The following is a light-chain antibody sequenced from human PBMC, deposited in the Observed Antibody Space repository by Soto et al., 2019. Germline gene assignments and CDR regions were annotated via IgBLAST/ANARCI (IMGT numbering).Light chain of an antibody. J-gene: IGKJ4*01. CDR1: QGIGVY. V-gene: IGKV1-27*01. CDR2: AAS. CDR3: QKYNIAPLT. Sequence: DIQMTQSPSSLSASFGDRVTITCRASQGIGVYLAWFQQKPGNAPKLLIYAASTLQSGVPSRFSGSGSGTDFTLTISGLQPADVATYYCQKYNIAPLTFGGGTKVEIK.